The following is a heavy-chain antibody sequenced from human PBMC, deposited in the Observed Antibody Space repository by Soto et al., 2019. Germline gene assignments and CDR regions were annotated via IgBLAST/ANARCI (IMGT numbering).Heavy chain of an antibody. D-gene: IGHD3-10*01. CDR3: ARDRRGAYDYGSGSYRNGMDV. CDR1: GGTFSSYA. V-gene: IGHV1-69*12. J-gene: IGHJ6*02. CDR2: IIPIFGTA. Sequence: QVQLVQSGAEVKKPGSSVKVSCKASGGTFSSYAISWVRQAPGQGLEWMGGIIPIFGTANYAQKVQGRVTITADESTSTAYMELSSLRSEDTAVYYCARDRRGAYDYGSGSYRNGMDVWGQGTTVTVSS.